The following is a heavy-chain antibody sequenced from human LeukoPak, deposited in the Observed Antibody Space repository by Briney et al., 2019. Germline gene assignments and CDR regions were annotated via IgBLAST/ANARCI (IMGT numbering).Heavy chain of an antibody. Sequence: PGGSLRLSCAASEFTFRSYWMTWVRQPPGKGLEWIANIYYTGTTYYNPSLMSRVTISIDTSKNQFSLKMSSVTAADTAVYYCARVGTLTSLNSWGQGTLVTVSS. CDR3: ARVGTLTSLNS. J-gene: IGHJ4*02. CDR2: IYYTGTT. V-gene: IGHV4-59*12. CDR1: EFTFRSYW. D-gene: IGHD4/OR15-4a*01.